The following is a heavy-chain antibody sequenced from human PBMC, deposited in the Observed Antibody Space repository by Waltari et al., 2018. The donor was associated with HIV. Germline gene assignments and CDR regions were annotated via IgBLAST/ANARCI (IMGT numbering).Heavy chain of an antibody. CDR1: GFNFRNFA. CDR3: AKSMRDLRPSAFDV. V-gene: IGHV3-23*01. CDR2: LSESGSTA. Sequence: EVQLLESGGGLVQPGGSLRLSCAASGFNFRNFAMSWVRQAPGKGPEGVPALSESGSTASYADYVKGRFTISRDFSNNTLFLQMNNLRAEDTAVYFCAKSMRDLRPSAFDVWGQGTMVAISS. J-gene: IGHJ3*01. D-gene: IGHD2-8*01.